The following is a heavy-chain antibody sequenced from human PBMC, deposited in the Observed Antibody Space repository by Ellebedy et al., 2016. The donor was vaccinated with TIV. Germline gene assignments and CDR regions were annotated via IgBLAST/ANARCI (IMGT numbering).Heavy chain of an antibody. D-gene: IGHD5-18*01. V-gene: IGHV1-18*04. Sequence: AASVKVSCKASGYNFRNYGISWLRQAPGQGPEWMAWISAYNGVTNYARKYRDRVTATTDTSTNTAHMELRSLRSDDTAVYYCARTDILMEMWGDTDMVTRGFDYWGQGTQVTVSS. J-gene: IGHJ4*02. CDR3: ARTDILMEMWGDTDMVTRGFDY. CDR1: GYNFRNYG. CDR2: ISAYNGVT.